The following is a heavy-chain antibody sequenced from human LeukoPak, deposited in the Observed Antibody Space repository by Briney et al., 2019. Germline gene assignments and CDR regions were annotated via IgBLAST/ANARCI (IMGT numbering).Heavy chain of an antibody. CDR3: ARGPMWGSGNYYIDY. D-gene: IGHD3-10*01. V-gene: IGHV1-18*01. J-gene: IGHJ4*02. Sequence: ASVKVSCKASGYTFTTYTIDWVRQAPGQGLEWMGWISADNGNTNYAQRFQDRVTMTTDTSTSTAYMELRSLRSDDTAVYYCARGPMWGSGNYYIDYWGQGTLVTVSS. CDR1: GYTFTTYT. CDR2: ISADNGNT.